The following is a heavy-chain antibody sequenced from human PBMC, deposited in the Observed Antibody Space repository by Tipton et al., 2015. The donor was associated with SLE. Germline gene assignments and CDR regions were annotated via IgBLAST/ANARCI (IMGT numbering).Heavy chain of an antibody. J-gene: IGHJ1*01. V-gene: IGHV4-34*01. CDR2: INHYGNT. CDR1: GGSFSDYY. CDR3: ARIRSSGYCWGQYFQH. D-gene: IGHD3-22*01. Sequence: TLSLTCAVFGGSFSDYYWSWIRQPPGKGLEWIGEINHYGNTNYSPSLKSRVTISLDTSKNQFSLKLNSVTAADTAVYYCARIRSSGYCWGQYFQHWGQGTLVTVSS.